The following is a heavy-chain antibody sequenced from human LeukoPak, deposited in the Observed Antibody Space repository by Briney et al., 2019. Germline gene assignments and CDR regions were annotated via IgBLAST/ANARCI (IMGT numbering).Heavy chain of an antibody. V-gene: IGHV1-2*02. CDR1: GYTFTGYY. J-gene: IGHJ4*02. Sequence: GASVKVSCKASGYTFTGYYMHWVRQAAGQGLEWMGVINANTGGTYYAQKFQGRVTMTRDTSISTAYMELSRLTSDDTAEYYCARGLAVAENWGQGTLVTVSS. D-gene: IGHD6-19*01. CDR2: INANTGGT. CDR3: ARGLAVAEN.